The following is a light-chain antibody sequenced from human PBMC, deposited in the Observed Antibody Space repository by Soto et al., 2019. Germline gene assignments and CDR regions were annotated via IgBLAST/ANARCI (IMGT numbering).Light chain of an antibody. CDR3: QSYDSSLFCV. CDR2: GNS. J-gene: IGLJ2*01. Sequence: QSVLTQPPSVSGAPGQRVTISCTGSSSNIGAGYDVHWYQQLPGTAPKLLIYGNSNRPSGVPDRFSGSKSGTSASLAITGLQAEDEADYYCQSYDSSLFCVFGGGTKVTVL. V-gene: IGLV1-40*01. CDR1: SSNIGAGYD.